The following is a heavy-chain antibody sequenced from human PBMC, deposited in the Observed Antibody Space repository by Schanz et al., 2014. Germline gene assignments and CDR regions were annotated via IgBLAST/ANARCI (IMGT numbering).Heavy chain of an antibody. CDR3: ARIGGSVFDY. V-gene: IGHV3-48*04. CDR1: GFTFSSYS. CDR2: ISSSSSTR. Sequence: EVQLVESGGGLVQPGGSLRLSCTASGFTFSSYSMNWVRQAPGKGLEWVSYISSSSSTRYYADSVKGRFSISRDNSKNSLYLQMNSLRAEDTAVYYCARIGGSVFDYWAQGTLVTVSS. D-gene: IGHD3-10*01. J-gene: IGHJ4*02.